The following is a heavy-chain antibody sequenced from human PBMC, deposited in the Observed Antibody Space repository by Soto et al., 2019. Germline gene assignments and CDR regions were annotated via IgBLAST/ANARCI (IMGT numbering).Heavy chain of an antibody. CDR2: ISYDGSNK. CDR1: GFTFSSYG. J-gene: IGHJ4*02. D-gene: IGHD2-15*01. CDR3: AKAGPYCSGGSCYSVLDY. V-gene: IGHV3-30*18. Sequence: GGSLRLSCAASGFTFSSYGMHWVRQAPGKGLEWVAVISYDGSNKYYADSVKGRFTISRDNSKNTLYLQMNSLRAEDTAVYYCAKAGPYCSGGSCYSVLDYWGQGTLVTVSS.